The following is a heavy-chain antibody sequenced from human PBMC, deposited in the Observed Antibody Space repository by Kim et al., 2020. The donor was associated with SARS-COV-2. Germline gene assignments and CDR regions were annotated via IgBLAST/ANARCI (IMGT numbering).Heavy chain of an antibody. Sequence: PTYAQGFTGRFVFSLDTSVSTAYLQISSLKAEDTAVYYCARDIVGATFDYWGQGTLVTVSS. CDR2: P. J-gene: IGHJ4*02. V-gene: IGHV7-4-1*02. D-gene: IGHD1-26*01. CDR3: ARDIVGATFDY.